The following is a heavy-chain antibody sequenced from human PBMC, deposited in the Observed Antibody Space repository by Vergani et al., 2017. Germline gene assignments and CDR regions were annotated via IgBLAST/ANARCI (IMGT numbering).Heavy chain of an antibody. CDR2: INTNSGNP. D-gene: IGHD6-19*01. Sequence: QVQLLQSGSELKKPGASVRISCEASGYTFTNYPLIWVRQAPGQGLEFMGWINTNSGNPTYAPGFTGRFVFSLDTSVSTAYLQISGLKAEDSDVYYCARGRQWRLTEYLYGMDVWGQGTTVSDCS. V-gene: IGHV7-4-1*02. CDR1: GYTFTNYP. CDR3: ARGRQWRLTEYLYGMDV. J-gene: IGHJ6*01.